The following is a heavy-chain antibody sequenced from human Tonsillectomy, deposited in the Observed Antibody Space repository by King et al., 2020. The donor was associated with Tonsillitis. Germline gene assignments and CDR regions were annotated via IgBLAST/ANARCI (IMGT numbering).Heavy chain of an antibody. V-gene: IGHV3-30*18. Sequence: QLVQSGGGVVQPGRSLRLSCAASGFTFSNYGMHWVRQAPGKGLEWVALIAYDASYENYADSVKGRFAISRDNSKNTLYLEMNSLRVEDTAVYYCAKDGIGLSDWHFDLWGRGTLVTVSS. D-gene: IGHD3-16*01. CDR2: IAYDASYE. J-gene: IGHJ2*01. CDR1: GFTFSNYG. CDR3: AKDGIGLSDWHFDL.